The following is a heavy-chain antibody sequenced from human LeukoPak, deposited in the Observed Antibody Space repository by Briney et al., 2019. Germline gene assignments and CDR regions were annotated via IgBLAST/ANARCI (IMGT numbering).Heavy chain of an antibody. V-gene: IGHV4-30-4*02. CDR3: ARSTGSTMFIDY. CDR2: IYYSGST. CDR1: GGSISSGDYY. J-gene: IGHJ4*02. Sequence: PSETLSLTCTVSGGSISSGDYYWSWIRQPPGKGLEWIGYIYYSGSTYYNPSLKSRVTISVDTCKNQFSLKLSSVTAADTAVYYCARSTGSTMFIDYWGQGTLVTVST. D-gene: IGHD3-10*02.